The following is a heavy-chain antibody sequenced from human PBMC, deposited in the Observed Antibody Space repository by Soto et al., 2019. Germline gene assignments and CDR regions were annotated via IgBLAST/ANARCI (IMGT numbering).Heavy chain of an antibody. V-gene: IGHV4-30-2*01. CDR3: ARGVTTVTTFDY. Sequence: LQLQASGSGLVKPSQTLARTCAVSGGSISSGGYSCNWIRQPTGKGLEWIGYISHSGSTYYNPSLTSRVTISVDRSKNQFSLTLSSVTAADTAVYYCARGVTTVTTFDYRGQGTLGTVST. CDR2: ISHSGST. CDR1: GGSISSGGYS. J-gene: IGHJ4*02. D-gene: IGHD4-17*01.